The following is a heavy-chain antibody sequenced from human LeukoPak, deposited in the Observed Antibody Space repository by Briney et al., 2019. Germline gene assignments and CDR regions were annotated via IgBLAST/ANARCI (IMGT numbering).Heavy chain of an antibody. V-gene: IGHV3-48*01. CDR3: TRDLEY. J-gene: IGHJ4*02. CDR2: ISSGGSVM. Sequence: GGSLRLSCGASGYTFSDYTMNWVRQAPGKGPEWISYISSGGSVMHYADSVKGRFTISRVNVENSLYLQMNSLRVEDTAVYYCTRDLEYWGQGVLVTVSS. CDR1: GYTFSDYT.